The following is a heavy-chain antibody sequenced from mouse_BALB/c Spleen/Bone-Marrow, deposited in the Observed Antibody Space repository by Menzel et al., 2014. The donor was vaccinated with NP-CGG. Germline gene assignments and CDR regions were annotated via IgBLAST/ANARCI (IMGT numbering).Heavy chain of an antibody. V-gene: IGHV4-1*02. J-gene: IGHJ3*01. D-gene: IGHD2-3*01. Sequence: EVQLQQSGGGLVHPGGSLKLSCAASGFDFSRYWMGWVRQAPGKGLEWIGEINPDSSTISYTPSLKDKFIISRDNAKNTLYLQMSKVRSEDTALYYCSRLGYFGGFSYWGQGPLVTVSA. CDR3: SRLGYFGGFSY. CDR1: GFDFSRYW. CDR2: INPDSSTI.